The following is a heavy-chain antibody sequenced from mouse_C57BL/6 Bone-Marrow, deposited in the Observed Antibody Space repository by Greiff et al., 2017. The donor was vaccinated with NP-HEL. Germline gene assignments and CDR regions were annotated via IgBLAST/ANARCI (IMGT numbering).Heavy chain of an antibody. V-gene: IGHV14-3*01. CDR2: IDPANGNT. D-gene: IGHD2-5*01. CDR3: ARASYYSNYDYAMDY. Sequence: LVESVAELVRPGASVKLSCTASGFNIKNTYMHWVKQRPEQGLEWIGRIDPANGNTKDAPKFQGKATITADTSSNTAYLQLSSLTSEDTAIYYCARASYYSNYDYAMDYWGQGTSVTVSS. J-gene: IGHJ4*01. CDR1: GFNIKNTY.